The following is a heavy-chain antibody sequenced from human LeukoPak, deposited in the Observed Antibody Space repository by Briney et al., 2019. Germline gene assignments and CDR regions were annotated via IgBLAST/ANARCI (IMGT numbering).Heavy chain of an antibody. J-gene: IGHJ4*02. D-gene: IGHD4-17*01. CDR3: AKERQTGDYFTSDY. CDR1: GFTFSSYT. V-gene: IGHV3-23*01. CDR2: INNRGSST. Sequence: GGSLRLSCAASGFTFSSYTMSWVRQAPGEGLEWLSAINNRGSSTYYAGSVKDRFTISRDNSENTLYLQMNSLAVDDTAVYFCAKERQTGDYFTSDYWGQGTLVTVSS.